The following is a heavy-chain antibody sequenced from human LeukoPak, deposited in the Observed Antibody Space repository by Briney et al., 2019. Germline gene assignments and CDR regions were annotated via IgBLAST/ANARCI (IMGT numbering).Heavy chain of an antibody. V-gene: IGHV1-8*01. CDR1: GYTFTSYD. J-gene: IGHJ6*02. Sequence: GASVKVSCKASGYTFTSYDINWVRQATGQGLEWMGWMNPNSGNTGYAQKFQGRVTMTRNTSISTAYMELSSLRSEDTAVYYRARKDAIFYYYGMDVWGQGTTVTVSS. D-gene: IGHD2-8*01. CDR3: ARKDAIFYYYGMDV. CDR2: MNPNSGNT.